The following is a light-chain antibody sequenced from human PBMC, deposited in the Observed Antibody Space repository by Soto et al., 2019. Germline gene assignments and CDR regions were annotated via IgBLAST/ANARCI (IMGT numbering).Light chain of an antibody. J-gene: IGLJ2*01. V-gene: IGLV2-14*01. CDR1: SSDVGGYNY. CDR2: EVS. CDR3: SSYTSSSPVV. Sequence: QSALTQPASVSGSPGQSITISCTGTSSDVGGYNYVSWYQQHPGKPPKLMIYEVSKRPSVVSNRFSCSKSGNTASLTISGLQTEDEADYYCSSYTSSSPVVFGGGTKLTVL.